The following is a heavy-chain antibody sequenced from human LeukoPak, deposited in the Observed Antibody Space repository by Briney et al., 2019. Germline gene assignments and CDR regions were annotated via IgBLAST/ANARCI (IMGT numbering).Heavy chain of an antibody. CDR1: GYTLTELS. J-gene: IGHJ4*02. Sequence: ASVKVSCKVSGYTLTELSMHWVRQAPGKGLEWMGGFDPEDGETIYAQKFQGRVTMTEDTSTDTAYMELSSLRSEDTAVYYCATGCPHSGGSCHALWGQGTLVTVSS. CDR2: FDPEDGET. D-gene: IGHD2-15*01. CDR3: ATGCPHSGGSCHAL. V-gene: IGHV1-24*01.